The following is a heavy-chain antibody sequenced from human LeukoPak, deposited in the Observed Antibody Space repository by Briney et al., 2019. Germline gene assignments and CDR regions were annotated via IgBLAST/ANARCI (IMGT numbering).Heavy chain of an antibody. Sequence: GESLKISCKGSGYRFTDYWIGWVRQMPGKGLEWMGIIYPGDSDTRYSPSFQGQVTISADKSIDTAHLQWSSLKASDTAMYYCARGAAGTTPDYYYFGLDVWGQGTTVRVSS. CDR2: IYPGDSDT. D-gene: IGHD1-7*01. CDR3: ARGAAGTTPDYYYFGLDV. J-gene: IGHJ6*02. CDR1: GYRFTDYW. V-gene: IGHV5-51*01.